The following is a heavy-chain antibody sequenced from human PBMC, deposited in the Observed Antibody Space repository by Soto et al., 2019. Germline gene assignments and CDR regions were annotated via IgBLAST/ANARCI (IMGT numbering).Heavy chain of an antibody. Sequence: QVQLQQWGAGLLKPSETLSLTCAVYGGSFSGYYWSWIRQPPGKGLEWIGEINHSGSTNYNPSLKSRVTISVDTSKNLFSLKLSSVTAADTAVYYCASHYYYYYGMDVWGQGTTVTVSS. CDR2: INHSGST. J-gene: IGHJ6*02. V-gene: IGHV4-34*01. CDR1: GGSFSGYY. CDR3: ASHYYYYYGMDV.